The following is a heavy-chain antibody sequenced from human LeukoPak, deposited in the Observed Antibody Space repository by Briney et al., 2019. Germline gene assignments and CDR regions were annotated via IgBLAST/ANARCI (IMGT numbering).Heavy chain of an antibody. CDR2: ISWNSGSI. V-gene: IGHV3-9*01. J-gene: IGHJ4*02. CDR1: GFTFSSYD. CDR3: AKDMPPDY. Sequence: GGSLRLSCAASGFTFSSYDMHWVRQAPGKGLEWVSGISWNSGSIGYADSVKGRFTISRDNAKNSLYLQMNSLRAEDTALYYCAKDMPPDYWGQGTLVTVSS.